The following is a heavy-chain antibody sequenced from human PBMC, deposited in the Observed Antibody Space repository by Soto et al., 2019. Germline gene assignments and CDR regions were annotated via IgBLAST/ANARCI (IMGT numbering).Heavy chain of an antibody. D-gene: IGHD3-3*01. V-gene: IGHV3-15*07. CDR1: GFTFSNAW. J-gene: IGHJ6*02. CDR3: TTDHDFWSGYYSYYYYYGMDV. CDR2: IKSKTDGGTT. Sequence: GGSLRLSCAASGFTFSNAWMNWVRQAPGKGLEWVGRIKSKTDGGTTDYAAPVKGRFTISRDDSKNTLYLQMNSLKTEDTAVYYCTTDHDFWSGYYSYYYYYGMDVWGQGATVTVS.